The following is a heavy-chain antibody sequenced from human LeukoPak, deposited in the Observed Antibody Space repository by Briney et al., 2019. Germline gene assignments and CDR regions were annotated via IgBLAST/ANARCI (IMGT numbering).Heavy chain of an antibody. J-gene: IGHJ4*02. V-gene: IGHV3-30*02. CDR1: GFTFSYYG. D-gene: IGHD4/OR15-4a*01. CDR2: IRYDGNDK. CDR3: ARRAGAYSHPYDY. Sequence: GGSLRLSCAASGFTFSYYGMHWLRQAPGKGLEWVAFIRYDGNDKFYADSVKGRFTISRHNSKNTLYLQMNSLRAEDTAVYYCARRAGAYSHPYDYWGQGTLVTVSS.